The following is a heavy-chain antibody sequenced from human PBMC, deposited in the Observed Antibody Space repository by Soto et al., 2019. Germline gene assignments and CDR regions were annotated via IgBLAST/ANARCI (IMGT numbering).Heavy chain of an antibody. Sequence: QVQLQASGPGLVKPSDTLSLTCTVSGDSIGTYNWGWIRQPPGKRLEWMGYIYSNGGTSYNPALKSRVTISADTSTKPFSLRLSSVTAADTAVYYCVRQGIGALHGLVDVWGQGTTVTVSS. CDR1: GDSIGTYN. CDR2: IYSNGGT. D-gene: IGHD1-26*01. V-gene: IGHV4-59*08. J-gene: IGHJ6*02. CDR3: VRQGIGALHGLVDV.